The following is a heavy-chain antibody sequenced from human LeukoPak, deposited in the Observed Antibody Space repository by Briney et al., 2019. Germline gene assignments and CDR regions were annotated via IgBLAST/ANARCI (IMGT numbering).Heavy chain of an antibody. CDR2: ISAYNGNT. D-gene: IGHD2-2*02. J-gene: IGHJ6*02. V-gene: IGHV1-18*01. CDR3: ARGCSSTSCYNVWYYGMDV. Sequence: ASVKASCKASGYTFTSYGISWVRQAPGQGLEWMGWISAYNGNTNYAQKLQGRVTMTTDTSTSTAYMELRSLRSDDTAVYYCARGCSSTSCYNVWYYGMDVWGQGTTVTVSS. CDR1: GYTFTSYG.